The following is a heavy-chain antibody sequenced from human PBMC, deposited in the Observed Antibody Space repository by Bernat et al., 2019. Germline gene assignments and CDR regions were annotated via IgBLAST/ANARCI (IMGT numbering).Heavy chain of an antibody. V-gene: IGHV3-15*01. CDR2: IKSKTDGGTT. D-gene: IGHD2-15*01. CDR1: GFTFSNAW. CDR3: TTGGGRRRLDPPPYGMDV. J-gene: IGHJ6*02. Sequence: EVQLVESGGGLVKPGGSLRLSCAASGFTFSNAWMSWVRQAPGKGLEWVGRIKSKTDGGTTDYAAPVKGRFTISRDDSKNTLYLQMNSLKTEDTAVYYGTTGGGRRRLDPPPYGMDVWGQGTTVTVSS.